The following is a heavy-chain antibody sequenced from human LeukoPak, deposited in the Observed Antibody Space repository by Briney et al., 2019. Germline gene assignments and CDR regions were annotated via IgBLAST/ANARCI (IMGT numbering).Heavy chain of an antibody. CDR2: ISGSSRHI. CDR1: GFTFCDYT. J-gene: IGHJ1*01. Sequence: PGGSLRLSCAASGFTFCDYTMNWVRQAPGKGLEYVSSISGSSRHIYYADSVKGRFTISRGNTKSSLYLQMNSLRVEDMAVYYCARGYCGGDCYGDWGQGTLVTVSS. V-gene: IGHV3-21*01. CDR3: ARGYCGGDCYGD. D-gene: IGHD2-21*02.